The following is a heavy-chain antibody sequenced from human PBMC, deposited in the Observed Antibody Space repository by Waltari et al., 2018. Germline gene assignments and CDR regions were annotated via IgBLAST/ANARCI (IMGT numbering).Heavy chain of an antibody. J-gene: IGHJ4*02. V-gene: IGHV4-31*03. Sequence: QVQLQESGPGLVKPSQTLSLTCTVSGGSISSGGYYCTWIRQPPGKGLEWIGYIYYSGSTYYNPSLKSRVTISVDTSKNQFSLKLSSVTAADTAVYYCARAPGYYDSSGYYYFDYWGQGTLVTVSS. CDR1: GGSISSGGYY. D-gene: IGHD3-22*01. CDR2: IYYSGST. CDR3: ARAPGYYDSSGYYYFDY.